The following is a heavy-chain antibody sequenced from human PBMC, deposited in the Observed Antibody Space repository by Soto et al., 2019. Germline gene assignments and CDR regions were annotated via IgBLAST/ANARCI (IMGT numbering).Heavy chain of an antibody. CDR1: GFTFSSYE. J-gene: IGHJ4*02. V-gene: IGHV3-48*03. CDR3: AVGRIAASFDY. CDR2: ISSSGSTI. D-gene: IGHD6-13*01. Sequence: PGGSLRLSCAASGFTFSSYEMNWFRQAPGKGLEWVSYISSSGSTIYYADSVKGRFTISRDNAKNSLYLQMNSLRAEDTAVYYCAVGRIAASFDYWGQGTLVTVSS.